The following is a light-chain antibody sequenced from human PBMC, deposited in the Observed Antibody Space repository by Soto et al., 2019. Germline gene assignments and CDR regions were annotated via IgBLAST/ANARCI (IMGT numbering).Light chain of an antibody. CDR3: ASWDGSLNAGV. CDR1: TSNIGSNS. V-gene: IGLV1-44*01. CDR2: TND. J-gene: IGLJ3*02. Sequence: QSVLTQPPSASETPGQRVTISCSGSTSNIGSNSVNWFQHLPGTAPKLLIHTNDQRPSGVPDRFSGSKSGTSASLAISGLQSEDEADYYCASWDGSLNAGVFGGGTKVTVL.